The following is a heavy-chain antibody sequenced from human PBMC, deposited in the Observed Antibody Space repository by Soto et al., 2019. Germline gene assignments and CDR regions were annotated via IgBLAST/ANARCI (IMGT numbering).Heavy chain of an antibody. J-gene: IGHJ3*02. D-gene: IGHD3-10*01. CDR1: GYTFTSYG. CDR2: ISAYNGNT. CDR3: ARERILGFGEFLSGPDAFDI. V-gene: IGHV1-18*01. Sequence: ASVKVSFKASGYTFTSYGISWVRQAPGQGLEWMGWISAYNGNTNYAQKLQGRVTMTTDTSTSTAYMELRSLRSDDTAVYYCARERILGFGEFLSGPDAFDIWAQGTMVTVSS.